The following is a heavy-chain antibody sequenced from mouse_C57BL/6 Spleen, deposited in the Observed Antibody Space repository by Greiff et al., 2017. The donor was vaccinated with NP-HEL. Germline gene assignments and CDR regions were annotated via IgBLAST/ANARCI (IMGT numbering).Heavy chain of an antibody. J-gene: IGHJ2*01. Sequence: VQLQQSGPELVKPGASVKISCKASGYAFSSSWMNWVKQRPGKGLEWIGRIYPGDGDTNYNGKFKGKATLTADKSSSTAYMQLSSLTSEDSAVYFCARAGTTAYYFAYWGQGTTLTVSS. D-gene: IGHD1-2*01. CDR2: IYPGDGDT. V-gene: IGHV1-82*01. CDR1: GYAFSSSW. CDR3: ARAGTTAYYFAY.